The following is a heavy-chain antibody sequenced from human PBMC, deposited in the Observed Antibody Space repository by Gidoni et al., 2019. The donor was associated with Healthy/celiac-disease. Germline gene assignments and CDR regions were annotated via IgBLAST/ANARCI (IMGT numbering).Heavy chain of an antibody. Sequence: EVQLVQSGAEVKKPGESLKISCKGSGYSFTSYWIGWVRQMPGKGLEWMGIIYPGDSDTRYSPSFQGQVTISADKSISTAYLQWSSLKASDTAMYYCARPILSTRITTDAFDIWGQGTMVTVSS. CDR1: GYSFTSYW. CDR3: ARPILSTRITTDAFDI. CDR2: IYPGDSDT. V-gene: IGHV5-51*01. J-gene: IGHJ3*02. D-gene: IGHD4-4*01.